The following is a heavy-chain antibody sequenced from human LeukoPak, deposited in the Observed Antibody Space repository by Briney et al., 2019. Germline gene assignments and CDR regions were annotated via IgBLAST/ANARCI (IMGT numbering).Heavy chain of an antibody. CDR1: TDSISSGNYY. Sequence: SETLSLTCTVSTDSISSGNYYWGWVRQSPGQGLEWIGSIVSGGSTYHNPSLKSRAAISADTPKNQFSLKLSSTTAADTAVYYCARAPVATPSEFDYWGQGTLVTVSS. J-gene: IGHJ4*02. D-gene: IGHD5-12*01. CDR2: IVSGGST. CDR3: ARAPVATPSEFDY. V-gene: IGHV4-39*07.